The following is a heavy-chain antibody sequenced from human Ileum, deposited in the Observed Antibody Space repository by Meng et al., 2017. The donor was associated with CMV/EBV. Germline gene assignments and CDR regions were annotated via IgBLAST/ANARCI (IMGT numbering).Heavy chain of an antibody. CDR2: IKWNGISV. Sequence: SLKISCAASGFSFDDYAMHWVRQGPGKGLEWVSAIKWNGISVAYAESVKGRFTISRDNAKNSLYLQMHSLSAEDTAFYYCAKDRYYDSSGYYSFDYWGQGAMVTVSS. V-gene: IGHV3-9*01. D-gene: IGHD3-22*01. CDR1: GFSFDDYA. J-gene: IGHJ4*02. CDR3: AKDRYYDSSGYYSFDY.